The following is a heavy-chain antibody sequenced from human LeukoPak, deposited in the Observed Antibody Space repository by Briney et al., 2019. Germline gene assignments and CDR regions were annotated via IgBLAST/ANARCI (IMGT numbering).Heavy chain of an antibody. V-gene: IGHV1-2*02. CDR1: GYTFTGYY. CDR3: AGSPITMIKHDY. CDR2: INPNSGGT. Sequence: ASVKVSCKASGYTFTGYYMHWVRQAPGQGLEWMGWINPNSGGTNYAQKFQGRVTMTRDTSISTAYMELSRLRSDDTAVYYCAGSPITMIKHDYWGQGTLVTVSS. D-gene: IGHD3-22*01. J-gene: IGHJ4*02.